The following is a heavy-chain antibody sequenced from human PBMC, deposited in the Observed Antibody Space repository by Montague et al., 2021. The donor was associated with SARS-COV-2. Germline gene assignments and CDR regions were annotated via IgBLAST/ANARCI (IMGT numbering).Heavy chain of an antibody. V-gene: IGHV4-4*07. CDR2: IYSSGSI. J-gene: IGHJ6*02. D-gene: IGHD3-16*01. CDR3: ARNPGEYYGMDV. Sequence: SETLSLTCTVSGGSIRNYYWSWIRQPAGKGLEWIGRIYSSGSINYYPSLKTRITLTVDTSKNQLSLRLNSVTAADTAVYYCARNPGEYYGMDVWGQGTTVIVSS. CDR1: GGSIRNYY.